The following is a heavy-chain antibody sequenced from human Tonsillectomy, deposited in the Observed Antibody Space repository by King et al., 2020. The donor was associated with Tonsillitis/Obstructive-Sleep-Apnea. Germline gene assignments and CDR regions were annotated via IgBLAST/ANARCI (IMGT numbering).Heavy chain of an antibody. CDR2: INPNSGGT. J-gene: IGHJ5*02. V-gene: IGHV1-2*02. CDR3: ARERRRTYDFWSGYYMRWFDP. Sequence: QLVQSGAEVKKPGASVKVSCKASGYTFTGYYMHWVRQAPGQGLEWMGWINPNSGGTNYAQKFQGRVTMTRDTSNSTAYMELSRLRSDDTAVYYCARERRRTYDFWSGYYMRWFDPWGQGTLVTVSS. CDR1: GYTFTGYY. D-gene: IGHD3-3*01.